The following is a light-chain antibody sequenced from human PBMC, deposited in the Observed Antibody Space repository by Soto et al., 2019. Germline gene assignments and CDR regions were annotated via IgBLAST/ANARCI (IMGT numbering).Light chain of an antibody. Sequence: QSALTQPASVSGSPGQSITISCTGTSSDVGGYNYVSWYQQHPGKAPKLMIYDVSNRPSGVSNRFSGSKSGNTASLTSSGRQAEDEADYYCSSYTSSSTLVVFGGGTKVTVL. CDR1: SSDVGGYNY. CDR3: SSYTSSSTLVV. J-gene: IGLJ2*01. CDR2: DVS. V-gene: IGLV2-14*01.